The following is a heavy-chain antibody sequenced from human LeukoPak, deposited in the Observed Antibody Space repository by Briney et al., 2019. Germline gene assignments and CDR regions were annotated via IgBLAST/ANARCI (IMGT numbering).Heavy chain of an antibody. D-gene: IGHD6-6*01. J-gene: IGHJ4*02. CDR1: GFSFSTYA. Sequence: GGSLRLSCAASGFSFSTYAMHWVRQAPGKGLEWVSRISVSGGSTYYADSVKGRFTISRDNSKHTRYLQMNSLRAEDTAVYYCSKGGATPYGSSPFDYWGQGTLVTVSS. CDR2: ISVSGGST. V-gene: IGHV3-23*01. CDR3: SKGGATPYGSSPFDY.